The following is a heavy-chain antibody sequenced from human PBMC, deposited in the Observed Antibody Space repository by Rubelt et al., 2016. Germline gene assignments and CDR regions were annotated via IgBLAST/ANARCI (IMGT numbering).Heavy chain of an antibody. CDR1: GGSFSGYY. CDR3: ARHTTILTGFFDP. D-gene: IGHD5-18*01. Sequence: QVQLQQWGAGLLKPSETLSLTCAVYGGSFSGYYWTWIRQSPGKGLEGIGEINHSGSTNYNPSLRRRDTLSVDTSKNQFSLELCSVPAAATAIFYGARHTTILTGFFDPWGRGTLVTVSS. CDR2: INHSGST. V-gene: IGHV4-34*01. J-gene: IGHJ5*02.